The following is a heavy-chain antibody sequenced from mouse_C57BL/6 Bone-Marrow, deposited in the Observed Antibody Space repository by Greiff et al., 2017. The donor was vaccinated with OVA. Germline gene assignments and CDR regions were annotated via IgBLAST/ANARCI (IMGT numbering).Heavy chain of an antibody. CDR3: ARRYYFDY. J-gene: IGHJ2*01. Sequence: VQLQQPGPELVKPGASVKLSCKASGYSFTGYYMHWVKQSPGQILDWIGFIYPNNGVSSYNQKFKGKATLTVDKSSSTAYMELRSLTSEDSAVYYCARRYYFDYWGQGTTLTVSS. CDR1: GYSFTGYY. V-gene: IGHV1-31*01. CDR2: IYPNNGVS.